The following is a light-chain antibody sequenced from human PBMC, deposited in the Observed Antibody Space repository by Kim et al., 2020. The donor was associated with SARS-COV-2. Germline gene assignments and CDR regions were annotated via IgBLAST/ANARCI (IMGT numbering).Light chain of an antibody. CDR2: LAS. J-gene: IGKJ2*01. Sequence: SAAVEDRVTITCRASEAIETWLAWYQQKPGKVPSLLIYLASTLENGVPSRFSGSGSGTEFTLTINGLQPDDFATYYCQHYSRFPYTFGQGTKLEI. CDR1: EAIETW. V-gene: IGKV1-5*03. CDR3: QHYSRFPYT.